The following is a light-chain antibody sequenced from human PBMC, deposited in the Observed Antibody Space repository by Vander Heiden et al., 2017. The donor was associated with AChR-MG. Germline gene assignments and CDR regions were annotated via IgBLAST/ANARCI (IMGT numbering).Light chain of an antibody. CDR2: CNG. Sequence: QSVLTQPPPLSGPPAPTVTISCSGSSSNIVAGYDVHCYHQLHGTDPNRRIFCNGNRPSGVPDRFSCSKSGANASLVTTGLQAEDEADDYCHSYDSSLSSWVFGGGTKLTVL. J-gene: IGLJ3*02. CDR3: HSYDSSLSSWV. CDR1: SSNIVAGYD. V-gene: IGLV1-40*01.